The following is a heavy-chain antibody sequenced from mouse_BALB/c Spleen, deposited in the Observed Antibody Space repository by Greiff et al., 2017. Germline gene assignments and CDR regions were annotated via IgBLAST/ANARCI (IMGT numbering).Heavy chain of an antibody. CDR1: GFTFSDYG. J-gene: IGHJ2*01. V-gene: IGHV5-15*02. D-gene: IGHD2-3*01. CDR3: ARVIYDGYPYYFDD. CDR2: ISNLAYSI. Sequence: EVKLVESGGGLVQPGGSRKLSCAASGFTFSDYGMAWVRQAPGKGPEWVAFISNLAYSIYYADTVTGRFTISRENAKNTLYLEMSSLRSEDTAMYYCARVIYDGYPYYFDDWGQGTTLTVSS.